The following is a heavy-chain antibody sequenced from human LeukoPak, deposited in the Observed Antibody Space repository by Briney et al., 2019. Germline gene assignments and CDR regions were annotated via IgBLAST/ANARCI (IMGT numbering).Heavy chain of an antibody. D-gene: IGHD1-7*01. CDR1: GGSFNSYY. V-gene: IGHV4-59*01. CDR3: ASSPIITGTTGTFDI. CDR2: IYYSGST. J-gene: IGHJ3*02. Sequence: PSETLSLTCTVSGGSFNSYYWSWIRQPPGKGLERIGYIYYSGSTNYNPSLKSRVTISVDTSKNQFSLKLSSVTAADTAVYYCASSPIITGTTGTFDIWGQGTMVTVSS.